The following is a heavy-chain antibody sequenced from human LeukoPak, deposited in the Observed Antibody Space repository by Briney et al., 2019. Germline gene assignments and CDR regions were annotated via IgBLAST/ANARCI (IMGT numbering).Heavy chain of an antibody. J-gene: IGHJ4*02. CDR3: GRDYSSSWYGGSRVAY. D-gene: IGHD6-13*01. V-gene: IGHV3-43*02. Sequence: GGSLRLSCAASGFTFDDYAMHWVRQAPGKGLEWVSLISGDGGSTYYADSVKGRFTISRDTSKSTLYLQMNSLRAEDTAVYYCGRDYSSSWYGGSRVAYWGQGTLVTVSS. CDR2: ISGDGGST. CDR1: GFTFDDYA.